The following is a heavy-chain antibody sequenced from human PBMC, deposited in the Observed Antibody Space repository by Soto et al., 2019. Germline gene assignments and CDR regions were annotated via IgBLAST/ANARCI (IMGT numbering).Heavy chain of an antibody. D-gene: IGHD4-17*01. J-gene: IGHJ4*02. CDR3: ARSYFDYGDYSSTNFDY. V-gene: IGHV3-74*01. CDR1: GFTFSSYW. CDR2: INSDGSST. Sequence: EVQLVESGGGLVQPGGSLRLSCAASGFTFSSYWMHWVRQAPGKGLVWVSRINSDGSSTSYADSVKGRFTISRDNAKNTLYLQMNSLRAEDTAVYYCARSYFDYGDYSSTNFDYWGQGTLVTVSS.